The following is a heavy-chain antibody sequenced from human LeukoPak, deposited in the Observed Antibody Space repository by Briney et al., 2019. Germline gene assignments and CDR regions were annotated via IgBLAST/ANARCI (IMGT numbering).Heavy chain of an antibody. CDR1: GYTFTSYY. J-gene: IGHJ2*01. CDR3: ARNSNCSSTSCYGYFDL. V-gene: IGHV1-46*01. D-gene: IGHD2-2*01. CDR2: INPSGGST. Sequence: ASVNVSCKASGYTFTSYYMHWVRQAPGQGLEWMGIINPSGGSTSYAQKFQGRVTMTRDTSTSTVYMELSSLRSEDTAVYYCARNSNCSSTSCYGYFDLWGRGTLHTVSS.